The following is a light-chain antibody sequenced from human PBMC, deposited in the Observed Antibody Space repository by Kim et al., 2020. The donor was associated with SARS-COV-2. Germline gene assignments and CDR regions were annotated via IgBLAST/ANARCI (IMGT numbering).Light chain of an antibody. CDR3: LQYWSSPLYT. Sequence: IVLTQSPGTLSLSPGETATLSCRASERVNSDFLAWYQQKPGQAPRLLFYGASTRATGIPDRFSGSGSGTVFTLTITRLEPEDFAVYYCLQYWSSPLYTFGPGTKVDIK. V-gene: IGKV3-20*01. CDR2: GAS. J-gene: IGKJ3*01. CDR1: ERVNSDF.